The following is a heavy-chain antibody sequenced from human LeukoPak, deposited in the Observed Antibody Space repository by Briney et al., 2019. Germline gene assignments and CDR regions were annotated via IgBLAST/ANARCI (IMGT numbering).Heavy chain of an antibody. J-gene: IGHJ1*01. Sequence: GWSLRLSCVVSGFTSNRCWMNRVRQAPGKGLEWVAHINPDGRGTYYVDCVKGRFTNSTDNAQNSMYLQMNSLRVEDTAVYYCTSWGDTAAEYFQRWGQGTLVTVSS. CDR3: TSWGDTAAEYFQR. D-gene: IGHD2-21*02. CDR1: GFTSNRCW. CDR2: INPDGRGT. V-gene: IGHV3-7*01.